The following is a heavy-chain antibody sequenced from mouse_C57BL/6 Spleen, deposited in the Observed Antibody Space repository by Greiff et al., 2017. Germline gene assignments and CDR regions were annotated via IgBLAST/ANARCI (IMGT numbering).Heavy chain of an antibody. CDR1: GYSITSGYY. J-gene: IGHJ2*01. D-gene: IGHD4-1*01. CDR3: ARGDWDFDY. CDR2: ISYDGSN. Sequence: EVQRVESGPGLVKPSQSLSLTCSVTGYSITSGYYWNWIRQFPGNKLEWMGYISYDGSNNYNPSLKNRISITRDTSKNQFFLKLNSVTTEDTATYYCARGDWDFDYWGQGTTLTVSS. V-gene: IGHV3-6*01.